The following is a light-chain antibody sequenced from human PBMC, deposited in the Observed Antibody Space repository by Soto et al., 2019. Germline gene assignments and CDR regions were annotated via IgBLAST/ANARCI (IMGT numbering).Light chain of an antibody. J-gene: IGKJ5*01. V-gene: IGKV3-20*01. CDR1: QSVSSSY. Sequence: DIVFRQSPVTLALSPGDRGTLSCMASQSVSSSYLAWYQQKPGQAPRLLIYAASSRATGIPDRFSGSGSGTDFTLTISRLEPEDFAVYYCQHHGGSPITFGQRTRLAIK. CDR3: QHHGGSPIT. CDR2: AAS.